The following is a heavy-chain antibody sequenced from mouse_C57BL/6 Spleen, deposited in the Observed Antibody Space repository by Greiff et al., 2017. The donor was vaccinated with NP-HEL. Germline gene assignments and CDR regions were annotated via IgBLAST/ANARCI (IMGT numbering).Heavy chain of an antibody. CDR3: ARGDYNRAYWYYDV. CDR1: GYTFTSYW. J-gene: IGHJ1*03. D-gene: IGHD2-4*01. CDR2: IHSNSGST. Sequence: QVQLQQPGAELVKPGASVKLSCKASGYTFTSYWMHWVKQRPGQGLEWIGMIHSNSGSTNYNEKFKSKATLTVDKSSTTAYMQLSSLTSEDSAVYYCARGDYNRAYWYYDVWGTGTTVTVSS. V-gene: IGHV1-64*01.